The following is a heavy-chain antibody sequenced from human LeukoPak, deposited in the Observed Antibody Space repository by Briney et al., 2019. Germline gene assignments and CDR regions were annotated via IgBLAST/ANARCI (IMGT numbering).Heavy chain of an antibody. CDR1: GFTFSRFY. Sequence: GGSLRLSCAASGFTFSRFYMSWLRQTPGKGLEWVANIKDDGSKQYYVDSVKGRFTISRDNAKNSLYLQMNRLSVEDTAEYFCARSPHSTQNGWFDTWGQGTLVSDSS. J-gene: IGHJ5*02. V-gene: IGHV3-7*01. D-gene: IGHD2-8*01. CDR3: ARSPHSTQNGWFDT. CDR2: IKDDGSKQ.